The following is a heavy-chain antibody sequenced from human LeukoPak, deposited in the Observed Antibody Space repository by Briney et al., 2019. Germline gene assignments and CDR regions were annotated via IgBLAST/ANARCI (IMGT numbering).Heavy chain of an antibody. CDR1: GFTFSSYG. CDR3: AREAYVGDAFDI. V-gene: IGHV3-30*02. D-gene: IGHD3-16*01. Sequence: GGSLRLSCAVSGFTFSSYGMYWVRQAPGKGLEWVSFIRFDGSNKYYADSVKGRFTISRDSSKNTLYLQMNSLRAEDTAVYYCAREAYVGDAFDIWGQGTMATVSS. CDR2: IRFDGSNK. J-gene: IGHJ3*02.